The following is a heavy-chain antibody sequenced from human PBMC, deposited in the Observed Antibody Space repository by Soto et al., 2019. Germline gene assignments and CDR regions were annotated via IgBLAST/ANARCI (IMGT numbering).Heavy chain of an antibody. CDR2: IYYSGST. CDR1: GGSISSYY. V-gene: IGHV4-59*01. D-gene: IGHD3-3*01. CDR3: ARGVAALGDRYDFWSGYFDYYYYYGMDV. Sequence: PSETLSLTCTVSGGSISSYYWSWIRQPPGKGLEWIGYIYYSGSTNYNPSLKSRVTISVDTSKNQFSLKLSSVTAADTAVYYCARGVAALGDRYDFWSGYFDYYYYYGMDVWGQGTTVTVS. J-gene: IGHJ6*02.